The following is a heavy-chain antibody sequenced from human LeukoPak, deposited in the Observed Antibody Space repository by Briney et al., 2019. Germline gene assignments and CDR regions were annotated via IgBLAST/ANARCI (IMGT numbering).Heavy chain of an antibody. CDR3: AGYCSGGSCHVIDY. CDR2: ISGSGGST. CDR1: GFTFSSYG. Sequence: GGSLRLSYAASGFTFSSYGMSWVRQAPGKGLEWVSAISGSGGSTYYADSVKGRFTISRDNSKNTLYLQMNSLRAEDTAVYYCAGYCSGGSCHVIDYWGQGTLVTVSS. V-gene: IGHV3-23*01. J-gene: IGHJ4*02. D-gene: IGHD2-15*01.